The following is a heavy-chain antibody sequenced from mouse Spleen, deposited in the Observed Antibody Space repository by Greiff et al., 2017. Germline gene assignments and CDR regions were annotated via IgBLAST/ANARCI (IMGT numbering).Heavy chain of an antibody. V-gene: IGHV2-5*01. Sequence: VKLVESGPGLVQPSQSLSITCTVSGFSLTNYGVNWVRQSPGKGLEWLGVIWRGGSTDYNAAFMSRLSITKDNSKSQVFFKMLSLQPDDTAIYYCAKTGDAGFDSWGQGTTLTVSS. D-gene: IGHD3-1*01. CDR1: GFSLTNYG. J-gene: IGHJ2*01. CDR3: AKTGDAGFDS. CDR2: IWRGGST.